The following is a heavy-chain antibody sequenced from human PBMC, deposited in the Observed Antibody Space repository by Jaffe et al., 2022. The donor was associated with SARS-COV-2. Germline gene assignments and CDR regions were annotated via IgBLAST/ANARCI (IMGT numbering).Heavy chain of an antibody. V-gene: IGHV1-46*01. CDR3: ARSRRGTTVTTGYYYYGMDV. CDR1: GYTFTSYY. Sequence: QVQLVQSGAEVKKPGASVKVSCKASGYTFTSYYMHWVRQAPGQGLEWMGIINPSGGSTSYAQKFQGRVTMTRDTSTSTVYMELSSLRSEDTAVYYCARSRRGTTVTTGYYYYGMDVWGQGTTVTVSS. J-gene: IGHJ6*02. CDR2: INPSGGST. D-gene: IGHD4-4*01.